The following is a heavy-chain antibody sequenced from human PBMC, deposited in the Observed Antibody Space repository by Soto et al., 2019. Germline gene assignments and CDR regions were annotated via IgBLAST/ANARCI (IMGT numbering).Heavy chain of an antibody. Sequence: QVQLVESGGGVVQPGRSLRLSCAASGFTFSSYGMHWVRQAPGKGLEWVAVISSDGSNKYYADSVKGRFTISSDNPENTLYLQMNSLRAEDTAVYYCVGGYYFGDYWGQGTLVTVSS. CDR3: VGGYYFGDY. D-gene: IGHD3-3*01. CDR1: GFTFSSYG. J-gene: IGHJ4*02. V-gene: IGHV3-30*03. CDR2: ISSDGSNK.